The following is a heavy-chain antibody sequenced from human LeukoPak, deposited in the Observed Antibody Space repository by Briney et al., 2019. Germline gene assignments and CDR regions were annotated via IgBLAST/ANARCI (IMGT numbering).Heavy chain of an antibody. D-gene: IGHD3-22*01. CDR1: GGSISSGGYY. J-gene: IGHJ4*02. V-gene: IGHV4-31*03. CDR2: IYYSGST. Sequence: SQTPSLTCTVSGGSISSGGYYWSWIRQHPGKGLEWIGYIYYSGSTYYNPSLKSRVTISVDTSKNQFSLKLSSVTAADTAVYYCARARYYYDSSGYCHFDYWGQGTLVTVSS. CDR3: ARARYYYDSSGYCHFDY.